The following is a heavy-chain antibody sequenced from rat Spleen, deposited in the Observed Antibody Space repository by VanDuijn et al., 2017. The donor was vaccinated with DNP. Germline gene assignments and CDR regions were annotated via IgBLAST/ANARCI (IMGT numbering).Heavy chain of an antibody. CDR1: GFTFNDYY. CDR2: ISPSGGST. Sequence: EVLLVESDGGLVQPGRSLKLSCAVSGFTFNDYYMAWVRQAPAKGLEWVASISPSGGSTYYRDSVKGRFTISRDNAKRTLYLQMDSLRSEDTATYYCAGRPPPTRGPFDYWGQGVTVTVSS. CDR3: AGRPPPTRGPFDY. D-gene: IGHD1-4*01. V-gene: IGHV5-25*01. J-gene: IGHJ2*01.